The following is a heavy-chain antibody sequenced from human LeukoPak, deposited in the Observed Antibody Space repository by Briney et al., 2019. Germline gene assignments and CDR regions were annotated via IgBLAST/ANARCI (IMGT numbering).Heavy chain of an antibody. CDR1: GGSFSGYY. Sequence: SETLSLTCAVYGGSFSGYYWSWIRQPPGKGLEWIGEINHSGSTNYNPSLKSRVTISVDTSKNQFSLKLSSVTAADTAVYYCARVETYDSSGFWFDPWGQGTLVTVSS. V-gene: IGHV4-34*01. CDR3: ARVETYDSSGFWFDP. D-gene: IGHD3-22*01. J-gene: IGHJ5*02. CDR2: INHSGST.